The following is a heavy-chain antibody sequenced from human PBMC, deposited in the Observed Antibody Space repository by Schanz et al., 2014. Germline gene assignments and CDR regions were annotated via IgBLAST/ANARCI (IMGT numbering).Heavy chain of an antibody. V-gene: IGHV3-48*01. CDR1: GITFSSHS. CDR3: ARDFHGYGPHLDY. J-gene: IGHJ4*02. CDR2: ITYNGGTI. D-gene: IGHD5-12*01. Sequence: EVQLLESGGGLVQPGGSLRLSCAASGITFSSHSFNWVRQAPGKGLEWISYITYNGGTIYYADSVKGRFTISRDNAKNSLYLEMNSLRAEDTALYYCARDFHGYGPHLDYWGQGSLVTVSS.